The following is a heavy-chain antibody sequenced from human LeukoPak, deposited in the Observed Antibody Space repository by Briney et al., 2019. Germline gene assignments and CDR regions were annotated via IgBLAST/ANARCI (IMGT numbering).Heavy chain of an antibody. CDR3: ARDEGPLIVEDQNWFDP. J-gene: IGHJ5*02. D-gene: IGHD3-22*01. CDR2: ISAYNGST. CDR1: GYTFTSYD. V-gene: IGHV1-18*01. Sequence: ASVKVSCKASGYTFTSYDINWVRQATGQGLEWMGWISAYNGSTNYAQKLQGRVTMTTDTSTSTAYMELRSLRSDDTAVYYCARDEGPLIVEDQNWFDPWGQGTLVTVSS.